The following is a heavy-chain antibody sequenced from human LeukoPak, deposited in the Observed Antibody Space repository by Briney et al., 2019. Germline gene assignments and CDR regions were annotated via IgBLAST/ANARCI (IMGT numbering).Heavy chain of an antibody. V-gene: IGHV3-33*06. CDR3: AKDSRGGSSWYGGTYNWFDP. CDR1: GFTVSSNY. D-gene: IGHD6-13*01. Sequence: PGGSLRLSCAASGFTVSSNYMSWVRQAPGKGLEWVAVIWYDGSNKYYADSVKGRFTISRDNSKNTLYLQMNSLRAEDTAVCYCAKDSRGGSSWYGGTYNWFDPWGQGTLVTVSS. J-gene: IGHJ5*02. CDR2: IWYDGSNK.